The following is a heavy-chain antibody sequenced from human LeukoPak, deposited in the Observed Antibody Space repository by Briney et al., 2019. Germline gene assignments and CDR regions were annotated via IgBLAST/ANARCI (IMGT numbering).Heavy chain of an antibody. V-gene: IGHV3-33*06. CDR1: GFTFRTYG. CDR2: IWSDGNNK. Sequence: GGSLRLSCAASGFTFRTYGMHWVRQAPGKGLERVVVIWSDGNNKFYADSVKGRFTISRDNSKNTLYLQMSSLRVEDTAVYYCVKEKGPFNAFDIWGQGTMVTVSS. CDR3: VKEKGPFNAFDI. J-gene: IGHJ3*02.